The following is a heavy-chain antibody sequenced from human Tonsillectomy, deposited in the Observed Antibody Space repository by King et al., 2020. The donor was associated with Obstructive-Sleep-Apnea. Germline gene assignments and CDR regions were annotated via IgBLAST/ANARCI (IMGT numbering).Heavy chain of an antibody. V-gene: IGHV4-39*07. J-gene: IGHJ4*02. CDR1: GGSISSSSYY. CDR2: TYYSWIT. Sequence: QLQESGPGLVKPSETLSLTCTVSGGSISSSSYYWGCIRQPPGKGLGWIWSTYYSWITYYNPSLKRRVTISVDTSKNQFSLKLTSLTAADTAVYYCARVGGYSYGYIDYWGQGTLVTVSS. CDR3: ARVGGYSYGYIDY. D-gene: IGHD5-18*01.